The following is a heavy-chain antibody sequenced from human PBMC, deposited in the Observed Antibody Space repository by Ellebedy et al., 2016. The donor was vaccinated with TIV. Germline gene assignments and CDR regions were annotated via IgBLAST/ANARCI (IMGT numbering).Heavy chain of an antibody. CDR1: GGSISSSCCY. V-gene: IGHV4-39*06. Sequence: SETLSLXCTVSGGSISSSCCYWGWIRQPPGKGLEWIGSIYHSGSTYYNPSLKSRVTISVDRSKNQLPLKLSAVTAADTAVYYCPRLDSSDDYFHYWGQGTLVTVSS. CDR2: IYHSGST. CDR3: PRLDSSDDYFHY. J-gene: IGHJ4*02. D-gene: IGHD3-22*01.